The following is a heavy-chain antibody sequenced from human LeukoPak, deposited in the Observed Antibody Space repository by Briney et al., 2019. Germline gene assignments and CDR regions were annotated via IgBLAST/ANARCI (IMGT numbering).Heavy chain of an antibody. Sequence: ASVKVSCKASGYIFTDYYIHWVRQAPGQGLEWMGWMDPNSGDMRYAQKIQDRVTLTRDTSISAGYMELSRLTSEDTAVYYCARWGRISGFGVIDLWGQGTLVTVSS. D-gene: IGHD3-3*01. CDR1: GYIFTDYY. CDR3: ARWGRISGFGVIDL. J-gene: IGHJ5*02. V-gene: IGHV1-2*02. CDR2: MDPNSGDM.